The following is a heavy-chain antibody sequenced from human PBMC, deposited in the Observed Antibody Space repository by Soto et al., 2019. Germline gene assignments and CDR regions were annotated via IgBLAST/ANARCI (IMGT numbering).Heavy chain of an antibody. CDR2: IYSGGST. CDR3: ARQLATISRYLDY. CDR1: GFTVSSNY. V-gene: IGHV3-66*04. J-gene: IGHJ4*02. D-gene: IGHD5-12*01. Sequence: GGSLRLSCAASGFTVSSNYMSWVRQAPGKGLEWVSVIYSGGSTYYADSVKGRFTISRDNSKNTLYLQMNSLRAEDTAVYYCARQLATISRYLDYWGQGTLVTVSS.